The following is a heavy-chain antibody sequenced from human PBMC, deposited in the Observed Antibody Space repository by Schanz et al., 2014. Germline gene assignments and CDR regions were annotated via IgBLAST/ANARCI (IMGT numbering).Heavy chain of an antibody. D-gene: IGHD3-22*01. CDR2: ISYHGSEK. J-gene: IGHJ4*02. V-gene: IGHV3-30*18. CDR1: GFSFSDYG. Sequence: QVQLVESGGSVVQPGRSLRLSCAGSGFSFSDYGMHWVRQAPGRGLEWVAVISYHGSEKYYADSVKGRFTISRDNSKNTLYPQMNSLRTEDTAVYFCAKSYDTSGYSGFDYWGQGTLVTVSS. CDR3: AKSYDTSGYSGFDY.